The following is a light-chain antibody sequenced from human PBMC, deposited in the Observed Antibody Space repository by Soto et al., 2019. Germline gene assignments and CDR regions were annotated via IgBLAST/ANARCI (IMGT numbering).Light chain of an antibody. CDR3: QQYDNLP. V-gene: IGKV1-33*01. J-gene: IGKJ4*01. CDR1: QDISNY. CDR2: DAS. Sequence: DIQMTQSPSSLSASVGDRVTITFQASQDISNYLNWYQQKPGKAPKLLIYDASNLETGVPSRFSGSGSGTDFTFTISSLQPEDIATYYCQQYDNLPFGGGTKVDIK.